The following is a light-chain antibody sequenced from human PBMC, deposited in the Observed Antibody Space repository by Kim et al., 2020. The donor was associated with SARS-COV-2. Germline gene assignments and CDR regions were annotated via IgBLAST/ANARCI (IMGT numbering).Light chain of an antibody. CDR3: QAWDSSPVV. V-gene: IGLV3-1*01. CDR1: KLGDKY. Sequence: SVSPGQTASITCSGDKLGDKYACWYQQKPGQSPVLVIYQDRKRPSGFPERFSGSNSGNTATLTISGTQAMDEADYYCQAWDSSPVVFGGGTQLTVL. J-gene: IGLJ2*01. CDR2: QDR.